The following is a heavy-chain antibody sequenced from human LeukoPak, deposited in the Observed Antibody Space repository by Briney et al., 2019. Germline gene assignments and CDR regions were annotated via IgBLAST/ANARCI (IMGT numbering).Heavy chain of an antibody. Sequence: SETLSLTCAVYGGSFSGYYWSWIRQPPGKGLEWIGSIYYSGSTYYNPSLKSRVTISVDTSKNQFSLRLTSVTAADTAIYYCARLRVEDAFDIWGQGTVVIVSS. CDR2: IYYSGST. CDR3: ARLRVEDAFDI. J-gene: IGHJ3*02. CDR1: GGSFSGYY. V-gene: IGHV4-34*01.